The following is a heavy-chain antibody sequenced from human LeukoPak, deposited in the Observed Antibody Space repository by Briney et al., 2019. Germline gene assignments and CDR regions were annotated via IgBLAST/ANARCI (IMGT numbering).Heavy chain of an antibody. J-gene: IGHJ6*02. CDR1: GFTFSSYA. V-gene: IGHV3-30-3*01. CDR2: ISYDGSNK. Sequence: GGFLRLSCAASGFTFSSYAMHWVRQAPGKGLEWVAVISYDGSNKYYADSVKGRFTISRDNSKNTLYLQMNSLRAEDTAVYYCARDFGLRYFDWSNGGYYYYYGMDVWGQGTTVTVSS. CDR3: ARDFGLRYFDWSNGGYYYYYGMDV. D-gene: IGHD3-9*01.